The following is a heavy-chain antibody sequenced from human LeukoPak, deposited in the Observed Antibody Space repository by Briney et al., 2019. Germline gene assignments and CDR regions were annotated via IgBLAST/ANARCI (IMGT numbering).Heavy chain of an antibody. CDR2: ISYDGSNK. CDR1: GFTFSNYA. J-gene: IGHJ4*02. V-gene: IGHV3-30*01. CDR3: AREKEMATTYPALDY. Sequence: GRSLRLSCAASGFTFSNYAMHWFRQAPGKGLEWVAVISYDGSNKYYADSVKGRFTISRDNSKSTLYLQMNSLRAEDTAVYYCAREKEMATTYPALDYWGQGTLVTVSS. D-gene: IGHD5-24*01.